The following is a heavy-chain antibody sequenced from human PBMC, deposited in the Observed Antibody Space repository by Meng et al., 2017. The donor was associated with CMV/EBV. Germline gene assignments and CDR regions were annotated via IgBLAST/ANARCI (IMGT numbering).Heavy chain of an antibody. J-gene: IGHJ6*02. D-gene: IGHD2-2*02. V-gene: IGHV3-48*03. CDR1: GFTFSSYE. Sequence: GGSLRLSCAASGFTFSSYEMNWVRQAPGKGLEWVSYISSSGSTIYYADSVKGRFTISRDNAKNSLYLQMNSLRSEDTAVYYCARVVVPAAIRAISDFWSGFSGYGMDVWGQGTTVTVSS. CDR2: ISSSGSTI. CDR3: ARVVVPAAIRAISDFWSGFSGYGMDV.